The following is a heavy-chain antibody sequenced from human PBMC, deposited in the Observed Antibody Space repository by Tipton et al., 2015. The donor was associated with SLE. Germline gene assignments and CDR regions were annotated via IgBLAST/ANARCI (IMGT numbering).Heavy chain of an antibody. J-gene: IGHJ6*03. V-gene: IGHV1-8*01. Sequence: QLVQSGAEVKKPGASVKVSCKASGSTFSNYDINWVRQAAGQGLEWMGWMNPSYGNTAYAQKFQGRVTLSRDTSTNTAYMELSSLRSEDTAVYFCAREVHYYMDVWGKGTTVTVSS. CDR3: AREVHYYMDV. CDR1: GSTFSNYD. CDR2: MNPSYGNT.